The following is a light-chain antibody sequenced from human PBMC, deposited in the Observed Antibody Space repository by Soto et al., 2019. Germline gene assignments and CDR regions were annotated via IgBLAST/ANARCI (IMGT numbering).Light chain of an antibody. J-gene: IGKJ5*01. CDR1: QGIRSY. CDR3: QQVNSYPIT. V-gene: IGKV1-9*01. Sequence: DIQFTQSPSFLSASVGDRVTITCRASQGIRSYLAWYQQKPGRAPKLLMYIASTLQTGVPSRFSGSGSGTEFTLTITSLQPEDFATYYCQQVNSYPITFGQGNDWRL. CDR2: IAS.